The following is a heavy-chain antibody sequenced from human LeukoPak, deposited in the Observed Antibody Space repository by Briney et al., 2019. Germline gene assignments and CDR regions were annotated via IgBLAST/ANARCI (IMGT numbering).Heavy chain of an antibody. D-gene: IGHD1-1*01. V-gene: IGHV4-38-2*02. Sequence: SETLSLTCTVSGYSISSGYYWGWIRQPPGKGLEWIGSIYHSGSTYYNPSLKSRVTISVDTSKNQFSLKLSSVTAADTAVYYCARNEDWFDPWGQGTLVTVSS. CDR1: GYSISSGYY. CDR3: ARNEDWFDP. CDR2: IYHSGST. J-gene: IGHJ5*02.